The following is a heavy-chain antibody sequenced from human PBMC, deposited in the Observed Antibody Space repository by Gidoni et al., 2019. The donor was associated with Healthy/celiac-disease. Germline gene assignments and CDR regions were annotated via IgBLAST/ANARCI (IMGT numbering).Heavy chain of an antibody. V-gene: IGHV3-33*01. Sequence: QVQLVESGGGVVQPGRSLRLSCAASGFTFSSYGMHWVRPAPGKGLEWVAVIWYDGSNKYYADSVKGRFTISRDNSKNTLYLQMNSLRAEDTAVYYCARAESSGWHLGYYYGMDVWGQGTTVTVSS. D-gene: IGHD6-19*01. J-gene: IGHJ6*02. CDR3: ARAESSGWHLGYYYGMDV. CDR1: GFTFSSYG. CDR2: IWYDGSNK.